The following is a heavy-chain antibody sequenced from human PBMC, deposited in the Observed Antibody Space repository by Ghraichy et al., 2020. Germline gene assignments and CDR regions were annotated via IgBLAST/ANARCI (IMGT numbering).Heavy chain of an antibody. Sequence: GGSLRLSCAASGFTFSSYWMSWVRQAPGKGLEWVANIKQDGSEKYYVDSVKGRFTISRDNAKNSLYLQMNSLRAEDTAVYYCARELTVTTGGSHYYYGMDVWGQGTTVTVSS. D-gene: IGHD4-11*01. CDR3: ARELTVTTGGSHYYYGMDV. CDR2: IKQDGSEK. J-gene: IGHJ6*02. CDR1: GFTFSSYW. V-gene: IGHV3-7*01.